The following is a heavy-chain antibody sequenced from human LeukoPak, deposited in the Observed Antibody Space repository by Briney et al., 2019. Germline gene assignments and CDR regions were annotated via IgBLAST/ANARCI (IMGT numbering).Heavy chain of an antibody. V-gene: IGHV4-38-2*02. Sequence: PSETLSLTCTVSGSSISSGYYWGWIRQPPGKGLQWIGTFYHRGSTYYNPSLKGRVTISVDTSKNQFSLKLSSVTAADTAVYYCASLRYFDWLLNFFDYWGQGTLVTVSS. CDR2: FYHRGST. CDR1: GSSISSGYY. D-gene: IGHD3-9*01. CDR3: ASLRYFDWLLNFFDY. J-gene: IGHJ4*02.